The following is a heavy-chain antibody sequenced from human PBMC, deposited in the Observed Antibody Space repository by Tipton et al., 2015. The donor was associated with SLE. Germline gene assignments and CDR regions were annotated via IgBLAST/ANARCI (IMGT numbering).Heavy chain of an antibody. CDR1: YW. D-gene: IGHD5-12*01. CDR2: IYPGDSDT. J-gene: IGHJ3*02. V-gene: IGHV5-51*01. Sequence: YWSWIRQHPGKGLEWMGIIYPGDSDTRYSPSFQGQVTISADKSISTAYLQWSSLKASDTAMYYCARRGYSGYAGAFDIWGQGTMVTVSS. CDR3: ARRGYSGYAGAFDI.